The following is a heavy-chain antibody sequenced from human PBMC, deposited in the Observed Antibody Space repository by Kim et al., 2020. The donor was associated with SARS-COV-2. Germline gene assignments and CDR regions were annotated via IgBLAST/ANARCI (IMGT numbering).Heavy chain of an antibody. D-gene: IGHD3-22*01. CDR3: ARVSSSMIVVVIISYYYYYMDV. CDR1: GFTFSDYY. V-gene: IGHV3-11*01. Sequence: GGSLRLSCAASGFTFSDYYMSWIRQAPGKGLEWVSYISSSGSTIYYADSVKGRFTISRDNAKNSLYPQMNSLRAEDTAVYYCARVSSSMIVVVIISYYYYYMDVWGKGTTVTVSS. J-gene: IGHJ6*03. CDR2: ISSSGSTI.